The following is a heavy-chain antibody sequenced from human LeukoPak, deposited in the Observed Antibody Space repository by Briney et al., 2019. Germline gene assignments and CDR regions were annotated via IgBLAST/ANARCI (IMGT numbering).Heavy chain of an antibody. J-gene: IGHJ4*02. CDR3: AREAITGDHRSFDY. D-gene: IGHD7-27*01. CDR2: IYYSGST. Sequence: PSETLSLTCTVSGGSVSSGSYYWSWIRQPPGKGLEWIGDIYYSGSTNYNPSLKSRVTISVDTSKNQFSLKLSSVTAADTAVYYCAREAITGDHRSFDYWGQGTLVTVSS. V-gene: IGHV4-61*01. CDR1: GGSVSSGSYY.